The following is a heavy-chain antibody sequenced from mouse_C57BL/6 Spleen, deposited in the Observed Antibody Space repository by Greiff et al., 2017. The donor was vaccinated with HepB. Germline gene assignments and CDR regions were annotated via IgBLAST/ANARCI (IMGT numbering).Heavy chain of an antibody. D-gene: IGHD1-1*01. V-gene: IGHV1-80*01. CDR3: ARSRPGSSYWFAY. J-gene: IGHJ3*01. CDR1: GYAFSSYW. CDR2: IYPGDGDT. Sequence: VKLVESGAELVKPGASVKISCKASGYAFSSYWMNWVKQRPGKGLEWIGQIYPGDGDTNYNGKFKGKATLTADKSSSTAYMQRSSLTSEDSAVYFCARSRPGSSYWFAYWGQGTLVTVSA.